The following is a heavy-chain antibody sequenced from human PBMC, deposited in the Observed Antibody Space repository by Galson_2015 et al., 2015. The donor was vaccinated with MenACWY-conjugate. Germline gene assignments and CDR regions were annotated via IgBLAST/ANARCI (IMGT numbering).Heavy chain of an antibody. CDR3: ARGVNLASMAGY. V-gene: IGHV4-59*01. D-gene: IGHD2-8*01. CDR2: MYYSGSA. CDR1: GGSINRFY. J-gene: IGHJ3*01. Sequence: ETLSLTCTVSGGSINRFYWSWIRQFPGKGLEWIGYMYYSGSANYNPSLKSRVTISVDTSKNQFSLNLTSVTAADTAVYYCARGVNLASMAGYWGQGTRVTVSA.